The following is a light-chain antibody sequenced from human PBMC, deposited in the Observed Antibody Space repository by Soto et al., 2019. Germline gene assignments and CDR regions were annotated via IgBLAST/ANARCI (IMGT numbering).Light chain of an antibody. Sequence: QAARTRPGSVSGPPGQSITISCTGTSTDIGDYTHVSWHQQHPGNAPKLIIYEVSDRPSGVSNRFSGSKSGNTASLTISGLQTEDEADYYCCSYTSISTSAVFGGGTQLT. CDR1: STDIGDYTH. J-gene: IGLJ2*01. V-gene: IGLV2-14*01. CDR2: EVS. CDR3: CSYTSISTSAV.